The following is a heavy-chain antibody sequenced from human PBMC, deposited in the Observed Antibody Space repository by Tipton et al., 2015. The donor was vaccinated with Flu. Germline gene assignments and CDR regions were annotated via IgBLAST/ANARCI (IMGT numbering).Heavy chain of an antibody. CDR2: IYYSGST. V-gene: IGHV4-59*01. CDR1: GGSISSYY. Sequence: TLSLTCTVSGGSISSYYWSWIRQPPGKGLEWIGYIYYSGSTNYNPSLKSRVTISVDTSKNQFSLKLSSVTAADTAVYYCARDRGSWYGVDYWGQGTLLTVSS. J-gene: IGHJ4*02. D-gene: IGHD6-13*01. CDR3: ARDRGSWYGVDY.